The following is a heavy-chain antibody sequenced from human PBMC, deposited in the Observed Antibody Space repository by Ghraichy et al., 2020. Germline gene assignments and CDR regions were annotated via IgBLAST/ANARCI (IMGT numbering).Heavy chain of an antibody. Sequence: SETLSLTCTVSGGSISSYYWSWIRQPPGKGLEWIGYIYYSGSTNYNPSLKSRVTISVDTSKNQFSLKLSSVTAADTAVYYCARHDVAGTVRYWYFDLWGRGTLVTVSS. CDR2: IYYSGST. CDR1: GGSISSYY. V-gene: IGHV4-59*08. CDR3: ARHDVAGTVRYWYFDL. J-gene: IGHJ2*01. D-gene: IGHD6-19*01.